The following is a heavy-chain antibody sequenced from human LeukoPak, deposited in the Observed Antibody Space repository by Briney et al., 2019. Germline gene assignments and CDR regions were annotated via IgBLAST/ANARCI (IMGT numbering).Heavy chain of an antibody. CDR3: ARHMPDIVVVPDY. Sequence: GGSLKISCKGSGYSFTSYWIGWVRQIPGKGLEWIGIIYPGDSDTRYSPSFQGQVTISADKSTSTTYLQWSSLKASDTAMYYCARHMPDIVVVPDYWGQGTLVTVSS. J-gene: IGHJ4*02. V-gene: IGHV5-51*01. D-gene: IGHD2-2*01. CDR1: GYSFTSYW. CDR2: IYPGDSDT.